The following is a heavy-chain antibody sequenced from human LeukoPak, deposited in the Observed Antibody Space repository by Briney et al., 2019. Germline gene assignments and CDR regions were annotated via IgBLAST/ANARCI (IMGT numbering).Heavy chain of an antibody. CDR2: IVGGGGNT. J-gene: IGHJ5*02. Sequence: GGSLRLSCAVSGFTFSTYAMSWVRQAPGKGLEWVSAIVGGGGNTFYADPVKGRFTISRDNSQNTLYLQMNSLRAEDTAVYYCAKGCFSSSCSDSRWFDPWGLGTLVTVSS. D-gene: IGHD2-2*01. V-gene: IGHV3-23*01. CDR3: AKGCFSSSCSDSRWFDP. CDR1: GFTFSTYA.